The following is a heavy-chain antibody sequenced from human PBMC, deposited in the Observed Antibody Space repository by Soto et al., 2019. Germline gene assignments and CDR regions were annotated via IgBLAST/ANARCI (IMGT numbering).Heavy chain of an antibody. V-gene: IGHV3-7*01. CDR1: GFTFTSYW. J-gene: IGHJ4*02. Sequence: EVQLVESGGGLVQPGGSLRLSCAASGFTFTSYWMSWVRQAPGKGLEWVANIKQDGSDKCYVDSVKGRFTISRDNAKSSLYLQMNSLRADDTAVYYCARETYGDYFDYWGQGTLVTVSS. D-gene: IGHD4-17*01. CDR2: IKQDGSDK. CDR3: ARETYGDYFDY.